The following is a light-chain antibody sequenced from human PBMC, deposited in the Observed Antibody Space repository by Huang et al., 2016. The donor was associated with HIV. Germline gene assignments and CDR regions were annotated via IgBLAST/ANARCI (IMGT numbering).Light chain of an antibody. Sequence: DIQMTQSPSSLSASVGDRVTITCRASQAISNHLNWYQQKPGKAPKLLIYDASNLETVVPSRFSGSGSGTDFTFTINSLQPEDFATYYCQHYDNLPSITFGQGTRLDIK. CDR1: QAISNH. CDR3: QHYDNLPSIT. CDR2: DAS. J-gene: IGKJ5*01. V-gene: IGKV1-33*01.